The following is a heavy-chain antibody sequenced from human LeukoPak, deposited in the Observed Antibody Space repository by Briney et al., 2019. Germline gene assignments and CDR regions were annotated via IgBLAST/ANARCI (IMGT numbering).Heavy chain of an antibody. D-gene: IGHD6-6*01. CDR1: GFTFSSYG. V-gene: IGHV3-48*01. CDR3: ARDPDSSSPHDY. J-gene: IGHJ4*02. Sequence: PGGSLRLSCAASGFTFSSYGMNWVRQAPGKGLEWVSYISSSGSTIYYADSVKGRFTISRDNSKNTLYLQMNSLRAEDTAVYYCARDPDSSSPHDYWGQGTLVTVSS. CDR2: ISSSGSTI.